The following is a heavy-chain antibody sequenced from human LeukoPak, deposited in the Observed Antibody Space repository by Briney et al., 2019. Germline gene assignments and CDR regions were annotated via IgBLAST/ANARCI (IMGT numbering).Heavy chain of an antibody. D-gene: IGHD3-16*02. J-gene: IGHJ3*02. CDR2: ISSSGSTI. Sequence: GGSLRLSCAASGFTFSDYYMSWIRQAPGKGLEWVSYISSSGSTIYYADSVKGRFTISGDNAKNSLYLQMNSLRAEDTAVYYCARNYVWGSYRYPNAFDIWGQGTMVTVSS. V-gene: IGHV3-11*04. CDR3: ARNYVWGSYRYPNAFDI. CDR1: GFTFSDYY.